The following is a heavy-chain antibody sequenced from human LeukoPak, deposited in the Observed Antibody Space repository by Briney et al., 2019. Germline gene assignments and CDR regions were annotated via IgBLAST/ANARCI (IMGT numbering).Heavy chain of an antibody. Sequence: ASVKVSCKASGYTFTGYYMHWVRQAPGQGLEWMGWINPNSGGTNYAQKFQGRVTMTRDMSISTAYMELSRLRSDDTAVYYCARDQYYYDSSGYYNWFDPWGQGTLVTVSS. J-gene: IGHJ5*02. CDR2: INPNSGGT. CDR1: GYTFTGYY. V-gene: IGHV1-2*02. CDR3: ARDQYYYDSSGYYNWFDP. D-gene: IGHD3-22*01.